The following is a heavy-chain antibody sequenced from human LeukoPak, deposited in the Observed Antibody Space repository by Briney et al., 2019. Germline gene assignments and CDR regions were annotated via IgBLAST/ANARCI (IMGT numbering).Heavy chain of an antibody. CDR2: FDPEDGET. J-gene: IGHJ4*02. V-gene: IGHV1-24*01. D-gene: IGHD6-13*01. CDR3: ATRVHSSWYLGSGWYFDY. CDR1: GYTLTELS. Sequence: ASVKVSCKVSGYTLTELSMHWVRQAPGKGLEWMGGFDPEDGETIYAQKFQGRVTMTEDTSTDTAYMELSSLRSEDTAVYYCATRVHSSWYLGSGWYFDYWGQGTLVTVSS.